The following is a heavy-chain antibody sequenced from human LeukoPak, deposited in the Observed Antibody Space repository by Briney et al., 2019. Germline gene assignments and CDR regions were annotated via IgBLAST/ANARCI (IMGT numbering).Heavy chain of an antibody. J-gene: IGHJ6*04. Sequence: SETLYLTCSVSGAYINNYHWSWIRQPAGKGLEWIGRLMTNGGINYNPSLKSRVTMSLDTPRNQFSLKLSSVTAADTAIYYCTTDQRDSRMDVWGKGTTVTVSS. CDR1: GAYINNYH. CDR3: TTDQRDSRMDV. D-gene: IGHD2-21*02. V-gene: IGHV4-4*07. CDR2: LMTNGGI.